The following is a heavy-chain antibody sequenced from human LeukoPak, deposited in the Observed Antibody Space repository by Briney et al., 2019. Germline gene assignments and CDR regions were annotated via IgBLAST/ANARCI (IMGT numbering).Heavy chain of an antibody. CDR3: ARRPYSDTSGRLSDV. CDR2: ISYDGSNK. D-gene: IGHD3-22*01. CDR1: GFTFSSYA. J-gene: IGHJ6*02. V-gene: IGHV3-30-3*01. Sequence: PGRSLRLSCAASGFTFSSYAMHWVRQAPGKGLEWVAVISYDGSNKYYADSVKGRFTISRDNSKNSLYLQMNSLRDDDTALYYCARRPYSDTSGRLSDVWGQGTTVTVSS.